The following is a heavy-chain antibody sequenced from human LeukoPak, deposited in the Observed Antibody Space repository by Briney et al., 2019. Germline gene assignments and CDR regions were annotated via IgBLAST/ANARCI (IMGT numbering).Heavy chain of an antibody. CDR1: GVSISSTEW. V-gene: IGHV4-4*02. Sequence: PSGTLSLTCAVSGVSISSTEWWIWVRQPPGQGLEWIEEISLTGLTHYNPSLESRVTVSLDKSKNQLSLNLTSVTAADTAVYYCSRENGAFSPFGYWGQGTLVTVLS. J-gene: IGHJ4*02. CDR3: SRENGAFSPFGY. D-gene: IGHD2-8*01. CDR2: ISLTGLT.